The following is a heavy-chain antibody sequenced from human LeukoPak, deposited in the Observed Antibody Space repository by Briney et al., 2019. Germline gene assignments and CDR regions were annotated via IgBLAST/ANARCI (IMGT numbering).Heavy chain of an antibody. Sequence: GGSLSLSRAASGFTFSSYAMHWVRQAPGKGLEWVAVISYDGSNKYYADSVKGRFTISRDNSKNTLYLQMNSLRAEDTAVYYCARGTPSSSGWLYYGMDVWGQGTTVTVSS. CDR2: ISYDGSNK. J-gene: IGHJ6*02. CDR3: ARGTPSSSGWLYYGMDV. CDR1: GFTFSSYA. V-gene: IGHV3-30-3*01. D-gene: IGHD6-19*01.